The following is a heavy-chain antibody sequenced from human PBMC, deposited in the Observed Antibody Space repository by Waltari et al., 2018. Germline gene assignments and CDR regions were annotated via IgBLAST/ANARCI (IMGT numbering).Heavy chain of an antibody. Sequence: EVQLVESGGGLVKPGGSLILSCAASGFTFSSYSMTWVRQAPGKGLEWVSSISSSSSYIYYADSVKGRFTISRDNAKNSLYLQMNSLRAEDTAVYYCARDHESFDYWGQGTLVTVSS. CDR3: ARDHESFDY. CDR1: GFTFSSYS. J-gene: IGHJ4*02. CDR2: ISSSSSYI. V-gene: IGHV3-21*01.